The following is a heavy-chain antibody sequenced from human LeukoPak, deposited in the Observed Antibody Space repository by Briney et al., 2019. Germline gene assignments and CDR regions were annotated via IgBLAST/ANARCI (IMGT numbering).Heavy chain of an antibody. J-gene: IGHJ6*03. CDR1: GGTFSSYA. D-gene: IGHD3-22*01. CDR3: ARSSYDSSGYSAQGGYYYYMDV. Sequence: SVKVSXKASGGTFSSYAISWVRQAPGQGLEWMGRIIPIFGTANYAQKFQGRVTITTDESTSTAYMELSSLRSEDTAVYYCARSSYDSSGYSAQGGYYYYMDVWGKGTTVTVSS. V-gene: IGHV1-69*05. CDR2: IIPIFGTA.